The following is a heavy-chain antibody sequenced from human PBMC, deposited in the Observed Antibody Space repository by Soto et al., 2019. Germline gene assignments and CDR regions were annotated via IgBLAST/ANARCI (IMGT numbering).Heavy chain of an antibody. J-gene: IGHJ4*02. CDR2: ISRFSDRT. CDR1: GFNFNSYT. D-gene: IGHD3-10*01. Sequence: GGSLRLSCSASGFNFNSYTMNWVRQAPGKGLEWVSSISRFSDRTYYADSVKGRFAIFRANAENSVYLQVNSLRAEDTAVYYCARGGAYFGEFDYFDYWGQGTPVTVSS. CDR3: ARGGAYFGEFDYFDY. V-gene: IGHV3-21*06.